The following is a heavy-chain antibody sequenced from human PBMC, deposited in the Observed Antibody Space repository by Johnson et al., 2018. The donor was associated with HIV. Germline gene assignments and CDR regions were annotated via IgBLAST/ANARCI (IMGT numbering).Heavy chain of an antibody. Sequence: QEQVVESGGGVVQPGRSMRLSCAASGFTFSSYAMHWVSQAPGKGLEWVAVISYDGSNKYYADSVKGRFTISRDNSKNTMYLQMNSLRAEDTAVYFCARDRGSGLRMGREGDAFDIWGQGTMVTVSS. J-gene: IGHJ3*02. CDR2: ISYDGSNK. V-gene: IGHV3-30-3*01. CDR1: GFTFSSYA. CDR3: ARDRGSGLRMGREGDAFDI. D-gene: IGHD1-26*01.